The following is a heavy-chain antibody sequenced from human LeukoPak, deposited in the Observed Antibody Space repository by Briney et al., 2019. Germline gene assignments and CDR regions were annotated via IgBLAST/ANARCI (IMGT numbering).Heavy chain of an antibody. CDR2: INPSGGNT. CDR1: GYTFTTFH. V-gene: IGHV1-46*01. D-gene: IGHD3-22*01. Sequence: GASVKVSCKASGYTFTTFHIHWVRQAPGQGLGWMGIINPSGGNTNYAQKFQGRVTMTTDTSTTTIYMELSSLRSEDVAVYYCARADSADYYDSGGSIDYWGQGTLVTVSS. CDR3: ARADSADYYDSGGSIDY. J-gene: IGHJ4*02.